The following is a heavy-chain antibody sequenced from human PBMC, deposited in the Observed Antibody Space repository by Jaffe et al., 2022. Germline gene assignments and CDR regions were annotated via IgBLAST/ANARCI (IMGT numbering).Heavy chain of an antibody. Sequence: QVTLRESGPALVKPTQTLTLTCTFSGFSLSTSGMCVSWVRQPPGKALEWLALIDWDDDKYYSTSLKTRLTISKDTSKNQVVLTMTNMDPVDTATYYCARMITYYDILTGYSEGAFDIWGQGTMVTVSS. CDR1: GFSLSTSGMC. CDR2: IDWDDDK. D-gene: IGHD3-9*01. CDR3: ARMITYYDILTGYSEGAFDI. J-gene: IGHJ3*02. V-gene: IGHV2-70*20.